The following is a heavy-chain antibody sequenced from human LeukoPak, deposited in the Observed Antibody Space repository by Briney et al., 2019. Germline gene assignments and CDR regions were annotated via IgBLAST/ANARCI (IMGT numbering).Heavy chain of an antibody. V-gene: IGHV1-2*02. J-gene: IGHJ3*02. D-gene: IGHD3-22*01. CDR2: IDPDSGGT. Sequence: GASVEVSCKTSGYTFADYYLHWVRQAPGQGLEWMGSIDPDSGGTNYAQKFQGRVTMTRDTSISTAYMELSRLRSDDTAVYYCAREYYDSSGRKHAFENWGQGTMVTVSS. CDR3: AREYYDSSGRKHAFEN. CDR1: GYTFADYY.